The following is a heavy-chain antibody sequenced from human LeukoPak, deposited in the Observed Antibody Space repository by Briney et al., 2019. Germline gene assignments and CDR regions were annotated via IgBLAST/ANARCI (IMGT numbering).Heavy chain of an antibody. D-gene: IGHD6-6*01. CDR1: GDTFSRHA. V-gene: IGHV1-18*01. CDR2: IGAYNGNT. CDR3: ARDHSSSSSGDY. Sequence: ASVKVSCKASGDTFSRHAISWVRQAPGQGLEWMGWIGAYNGNTNYAQKVQGRVTMTTDTSTSTAYMELRSLRSDDTAVYYCARDHSSSSSGDYWGQGTLVTVSS. J-gene: IGHJ4*02.